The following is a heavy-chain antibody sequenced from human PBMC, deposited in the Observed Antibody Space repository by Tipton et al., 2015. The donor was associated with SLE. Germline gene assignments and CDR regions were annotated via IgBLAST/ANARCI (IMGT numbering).Heavy chain of an antibody. Sequence: TLSLTCAVYGGSFSGYYWSWIRQPPGKGLEWIGEINHSGSTNYNPSLKSRVTISVDTSKNQFSLRLSSVTAADTAIYYCARGNGFASYYLDYWGQGTLVTVSS. D-gene: IGHD3-3*01. CDR2: INHSGST. J-gene: IGHJ4*02. CDR3: ARGNGFASYYLDY. CDR1: GGSFSGYY. V-gene: IGHV4-34*01.